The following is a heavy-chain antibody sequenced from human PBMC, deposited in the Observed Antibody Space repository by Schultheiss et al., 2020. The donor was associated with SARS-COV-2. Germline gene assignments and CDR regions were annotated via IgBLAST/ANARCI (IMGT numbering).Heavy chain of an antibody. CDR2: IWYDGSNK. CDR3: ARDYSPDS. J-gene: IGHJ1*01. V-gene: IGHV3-33*08. D-gene: IGHD1-14*01. CDR1: GFTFSSYI. Sequence: GGSLRLSCAASGFTFSSYIMNWVRQAPGKGLEWVAVIWYDGSNKYYADSVKGRFTISRDNAKNSLYLQMNSLRAEDTAVYYCARDYSPDSWGQGTLVTVSS.